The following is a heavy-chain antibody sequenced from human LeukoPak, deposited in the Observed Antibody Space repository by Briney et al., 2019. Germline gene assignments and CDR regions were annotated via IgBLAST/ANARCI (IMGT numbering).Heavy chain of an antibody. D-gene: IGHD6-13*01. J-gene: IGHJ4*02. CDR3: ARDPGRSSSWFGTLDN. CDR2: ISSSSSYI. Sequence: GGSLRLSCAASGFTFSSYSMNWVRQAPGKGLEWASSISSSSSYIYYADSVKGRFTISRDNAKNSLYLQMNSLRAEDTAVYYCARDPGRSSSWFGTLDNWGQGTLVTVSS. CDR1: GFTFSSYS. V-gene: IGHV3-21*01.